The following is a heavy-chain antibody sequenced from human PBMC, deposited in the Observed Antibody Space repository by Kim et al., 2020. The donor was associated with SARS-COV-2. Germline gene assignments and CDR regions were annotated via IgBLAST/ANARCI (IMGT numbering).Heavy chain of an antibody. CDR1: GGSFSGYF. D-gene: IGHD4-17*01. Sequence: SETLSLTCAVYGGSFSGYFWSWIRQPPGKGLEWIGEINHSGSTNYNPSLKSRVTISVDTPKNQFSLKLRSVTAADTAVYYCARGVYGDYYWFDPWGQGTL. V-gene: IGHV4-34*01. CDR2: INHSGST. J-gene: IGHJ5*02. CDR3: ARGVYGDYYWFDP.